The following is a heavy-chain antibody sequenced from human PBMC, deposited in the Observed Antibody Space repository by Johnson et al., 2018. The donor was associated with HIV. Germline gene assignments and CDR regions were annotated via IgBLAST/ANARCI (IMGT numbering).Heavy chain of an antibody. Sequence: QVQLVESGGGVVQPGRSLRLSCAASGFTFSNFGMHWVRQAPGKGLEWVAVIWYDGSNKYYVDSVKGRFTVSRDSAKNSLYLQMNSLRAEDTALYYCARVGEYCSSTSCSGAFDIWGQGTMVTVSS. CDR2: IWYDGSNK. CDR3: ARVGEYCSSTSCSGAFDI. V-gene: IGHV3-33*08. J-gene: IGHJ3*02. D-gene: IGHD2-2*01. CDR1: GFTFSNFG.